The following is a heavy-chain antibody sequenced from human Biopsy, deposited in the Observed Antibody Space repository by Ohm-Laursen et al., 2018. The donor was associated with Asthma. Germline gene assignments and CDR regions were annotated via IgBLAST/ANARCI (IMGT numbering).Heavy chain of an antibody. J-gene: IGHJ3*02. CDR3: ARQSGQDYGDSSGFDI. Sequence: SLRLSCTASGFTFRSYAMHWVRQGPGKGLEWVALVSSDGHNKYYEDSVKGRFTISRDNSRNRLYLQINRLTVEDSAAYFCARQSGQDYGDSSGFDIWGQGTKVAVSS. V-gene: IGHV3-30-3*01. CDR1: GFTFRSYA. CDR2: VSSDGHNK. D-gene: IGHD3-22*01.